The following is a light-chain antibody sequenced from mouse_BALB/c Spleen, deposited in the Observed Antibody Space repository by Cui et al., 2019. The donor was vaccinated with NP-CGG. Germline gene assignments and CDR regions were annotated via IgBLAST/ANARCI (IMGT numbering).Light chain of an antibody. V-gene: IGLV1*01. J-gene: IGLJ1*01. CDR3: ALWYSNHWV. CDR1: TGAVTTSNY. CDR2: GTN. Sequence: HAGVTRVCALTTSPGETVTLTCRSSTGAVTTSNYANWVQEKPDHLFTGLIGGTNNRAPGVPARFSGSLIGDKAALTITGAQTEDEAIYFCALWYSNHWVFGGGTKLTVL.